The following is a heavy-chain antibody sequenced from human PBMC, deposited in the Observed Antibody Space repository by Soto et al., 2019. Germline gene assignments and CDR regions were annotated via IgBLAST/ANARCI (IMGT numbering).Heavy chain of an antibody. V-gene: IGHV3-53*01. CDR3: ARVSSGWADY. CDR2: IYSGRST. J-gene: IGHJ4*02. Sequence: SLRLSCAASGFTVSSNYMSWVRQAPGKGLEWVSVIYSGRSTYYADSVKGRFTISRDNSKNTLYLQMNSLRAEDTAGYYCARVSSGWADYWGQGTLVTVSS. D-gene: IGHD6-19*01. CDR1: GFTVSSNY.